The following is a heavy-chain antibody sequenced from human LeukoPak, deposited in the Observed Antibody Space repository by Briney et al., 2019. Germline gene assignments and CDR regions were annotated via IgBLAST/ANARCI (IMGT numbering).Heavy chain of an antibody. Sequence: ASVKVSCKASGYTLTNSHLYWVRQAPGQGLEWMGWIDPNSGVTNFAQNFQGRLTMTTDTSINTAYMGLSRLTSDDTTVYYCARELGINAFDVWGQGTLVTVSS. V-gene: IGHV1-2*02. CDR2: IDPNSGVT. CDR1: GYTLTNSH. CDR3: ARELGINAFDV. J-gene: IGHJ3*01. D-gene: IGHD1-26*01.